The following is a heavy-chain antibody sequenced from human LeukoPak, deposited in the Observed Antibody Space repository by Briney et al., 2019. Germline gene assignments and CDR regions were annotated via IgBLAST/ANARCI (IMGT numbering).Heavy chain of an antibody. D-gene: IGHD6-13*01. J-gene: IGHJ4*02. CDR2: IRSKADSYTT. CDR1: GFTFSGSA. CDR3: RAAADLNDY. Sequence: GGSLKLSCAASGFTFSGSAMHWVRQAPGKGLEWLGRIRSKADSYTTAYAASVKGRFIVSRDDSKNTAYLQMNSLKTEDTAVYYCRAAADLNDYWGQGTLVTISS. V-gene: IGHV3-73*01.